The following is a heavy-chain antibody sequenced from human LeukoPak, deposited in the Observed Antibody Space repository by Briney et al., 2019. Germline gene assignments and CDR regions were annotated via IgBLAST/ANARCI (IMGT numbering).Heavy chain of an antibody. CDR1: GFTLSSYA. CDR3: AKVRMRLYYFDY. D-gene: IGHD2-8*01. V-gene: IGHV3-23*01. Sequence: GGSLRLSCAASGFTLSSYAMSWVRQAPGKGLGWVSAISGSGGSTYYADSVKGRFTISRDNSKNTLYLQMNSLRAEDTAVYYCAKVRMRLYYFDYWGQGTLVTVSS. J-gene: IGHJ4*02. CDR2: ISGSGGST.